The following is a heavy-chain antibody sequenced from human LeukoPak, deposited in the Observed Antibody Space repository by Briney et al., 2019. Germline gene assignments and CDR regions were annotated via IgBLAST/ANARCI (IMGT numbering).Heavy chain of an antibody. J-gene: IGHJ6*03. CDR1: GYSFTSYW. CDR3: VRHYRPPQDSRAAKPTGYYYYYMDV. D-gene: IGHD3-16*02. V-gene: IGHV5-51*01. Sequence: GESLKISCKGSGYSFTSYWIGWVRQMPGKGLEWMGIIYPSDSHTIYSPSFQGQVTVSADKSISIAYLQWSSLKASDTAIYYCVRHYRPPQDSRAAKPTGYYYYYMDVWGTGTTVIVSS. CDR2: IYPSDSHT.